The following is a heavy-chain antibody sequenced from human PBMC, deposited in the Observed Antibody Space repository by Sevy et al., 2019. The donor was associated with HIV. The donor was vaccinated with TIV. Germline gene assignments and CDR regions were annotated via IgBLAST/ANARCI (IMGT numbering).Heavy chain of an antibody. CDR2: LAPQDDEI. Sequence: ASVKVSCKVSGYTLAKLSIHWVRQAPGKGLEWLGDLAPQDDEIIYAQRFQGRLTMTEDTSTETAYMELSSLTSEDTAVYYCATVGLRYYSGSSSYQGDWFDPWGQGTLVTVSS. CDR1: GYTLAKLS. J-gene: IGHJ5*02. D-gene: IGHD2-15*01. V-gene: IGHV1-24*01. CDR3: ATVGLRYYSGSSSYQGDWFDP.